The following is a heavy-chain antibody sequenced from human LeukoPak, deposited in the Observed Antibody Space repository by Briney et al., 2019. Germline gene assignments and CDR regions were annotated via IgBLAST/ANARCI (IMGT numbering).Heavy chain of an antibody. CDR1: GFAFSVYG. Sequence: AGGSLRLSCTASGFAFSVYGMHWVRQAPGKGLEWVAVISNDGNNKYYADSVKGRFTISRDNSKNTLYLQMNSLRAEDTAVYYCARDYGDQGYFDYWGQGTLVTVSS. D-gene: IGHD4-17*01. J-gene: IGHJ4*02. V-gene: IGHV3-30*03. CDR2: ISNDGNNK. CDR3: ARDYGDQGYFDY.